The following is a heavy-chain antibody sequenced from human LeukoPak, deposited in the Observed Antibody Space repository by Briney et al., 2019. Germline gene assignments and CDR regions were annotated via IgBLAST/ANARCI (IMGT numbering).Heavy chain of an antibody. V-gene: IGHV4-38-2*02. CDR3: ARAYCSSTSCYTEGWFDP. Sequence: SETLSLTCTVSGYSIINGYSWEWIRQPPGKGLEWIGSFHYSGSTYYNPSLMSRVTISGDTSKNQFSLRLSSVTAADTAVYYCARAYCSSTSCYTEGWFDPWGQGTLVTVSS. J-gene: IGHJ5*02. CDR2: FHYSGST. D-gene: IGHD2-2*02. CDR1: GYSIINGYS.